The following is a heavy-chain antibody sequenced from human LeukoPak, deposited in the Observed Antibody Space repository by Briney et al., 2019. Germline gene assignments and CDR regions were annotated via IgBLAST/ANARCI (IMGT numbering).Heavy chain of an antibody. Sequence: PSETLSLTCAVYGGSFSGYYWSWLRQPPGKGLEWIGEINHSGSTNYNPSLKSRVTISVDTSKNQFSLKLSSVTAADTAIYYCARVRGSGWINYWGQGTLVTVSS. D-gene: IGHD6-19*01. V-gene: IGHV4-34*01. CDR3: ARVRGSGWINY. CDR2: INHSGST. CDR1: GGSFSGYY. J-gene: IGHJ4*02.